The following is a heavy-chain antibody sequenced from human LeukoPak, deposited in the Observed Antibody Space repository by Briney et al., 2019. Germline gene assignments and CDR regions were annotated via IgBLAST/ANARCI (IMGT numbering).Heavy chain of an antibody. J-gene: IGHJ4*02. V-gene: IGHV1-18*01. Sequence: ASVKVSCKAFGYTFTSFGLSWLRQAPGQGLEWMGWISTYNGNTNYAQKLQGRVTMTTDTSTRTAYMDLGSLRSDDTAVYYCARASYCSDGSCYSDYWGQGTLVTVSS. CDR1: GYTFTSFG. CDR2: ISTYNGNT. D-gene: IGHD2-15*01. CDR3: ARASYCSDGSCYSDY.